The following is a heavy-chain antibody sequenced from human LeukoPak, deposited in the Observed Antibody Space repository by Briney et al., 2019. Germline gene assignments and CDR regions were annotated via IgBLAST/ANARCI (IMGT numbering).Heavy chain of an antibody. CDR3: ARVWYSSSWNPDY. V-gene: IGHV3-7*03. CDR2: IKEDGSEK. J-gene: IGHJ4*02. Sequence: GGSLRLSCAAFSGYWMTWVRQAPGKGLEWVANIKEDGSEKNYVDSVKGRFTISRDNAKNSLFLQMNSLRAEDTALYHCARVWYSSSWNPDYWGQGTLVTVSS. CDR1: SGYW. D-gene: IGHD6-13*01.